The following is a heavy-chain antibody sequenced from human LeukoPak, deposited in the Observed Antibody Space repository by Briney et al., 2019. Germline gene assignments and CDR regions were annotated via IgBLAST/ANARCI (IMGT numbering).Heavy chain of an antibody. CDR1: GGSISGYY. J-gene: IGHJ4*02. V-gene: IGHV4-59*01. CDR3: ARGFVLRYFVG. Sequence: PSETLSLTCTVSGGSISGYYWSWIRQPPGKGLEWIGYIYYSGSTNYNPSLKSRVTISVDMSKNQFSLNLSSVTAADTAVYYCARGFVLRYFVGWGQGTLVTVSS. D-gene: IGHD3-9*01. CDR2: IYYSGST.